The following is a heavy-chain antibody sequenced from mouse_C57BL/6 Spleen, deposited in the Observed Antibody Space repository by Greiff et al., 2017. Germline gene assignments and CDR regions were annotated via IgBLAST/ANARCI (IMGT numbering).Heavy chain of an antibody. CDR2: ISSGSSTI. CDR3: AVGVLYDAMGY. CDR1: GFTFSDYG. V-gene: IGHV5-17*01. J-gene: IGHJ4*01. Sequence: EVLLVESGGGLVKPGGSLKLSCAASGFTFSDYGMHWVRQAPEKGLEWVAYISSGSSTIYYADTVKGRFTISRDNAKNTLFLQMTSLRSEDTAMYCCAVGVLYDAMGYWGQGTSVTVSS. D-gene: IGHD1-1*01.